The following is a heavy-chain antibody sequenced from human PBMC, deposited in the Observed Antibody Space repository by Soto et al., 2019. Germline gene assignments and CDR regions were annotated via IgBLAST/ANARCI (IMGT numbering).Heavy chain of an antibody. CDR2: IYSTGTT. D-gene: IGHD3-10*01. J-gene: IGHJ4*02. CDR1: GFTVGNNY. V-gene: IGHV3-53*01. Sequence: EVQLVESGGGLIQPGGSLKLSCAASGFTVGNNYMSWVRQAPGKGLEWVSLIYSTGTTKYADSVKGRFTVSRDKAKNTLYLQMNCLRAEDTAVYYCAKDGRGSGSHYNSFGYWGQGTLVTVSS. CDR3: AKDGRGSGSHYNSFGY.